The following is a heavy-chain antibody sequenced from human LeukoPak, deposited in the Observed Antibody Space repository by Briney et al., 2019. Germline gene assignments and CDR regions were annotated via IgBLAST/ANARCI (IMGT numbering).Heavy chain of an antibody. CDR2: IFYTGET. Sequence: SETLSLTCTITDDSISSYYWSWIRQPPGKGLEWVAYIFYTGETNRNPSLKSRVTVSIDTSKNQFSLKLSSVTAADTAVYYCARQPYRSGAYYFDYWGQGTLVTVSS. CDR1: DDSISSYY. CDR3: ARQPYRSGAYYFDY. V-gene: IGHV4-59*08. D-gene: IGHD2-15*01. J-gene: IGHJ4*02.